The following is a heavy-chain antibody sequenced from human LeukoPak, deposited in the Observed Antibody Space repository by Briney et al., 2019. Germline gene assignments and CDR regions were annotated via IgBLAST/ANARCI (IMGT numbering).Heavy chain of an antibody. Sequence: SETLSLTCTVSGGSISSYYWSWIRQPPGKGLERIGYIYYSGSTNYNPSLKSRVTISVDTSNNQFSLKLSSVTAADTAVYYCARGSSYYDSSGSPGKYFQHWGQGTLVTVSS. CDR3: ARGSSYYDSSGSPGKYFQH. CDR2: IYYSGST. V-gene: IGHV4-59*01. D-gene: IGHD3-22*01. CDR1: GGSISSYY. J-gene: IGHJ1*01.